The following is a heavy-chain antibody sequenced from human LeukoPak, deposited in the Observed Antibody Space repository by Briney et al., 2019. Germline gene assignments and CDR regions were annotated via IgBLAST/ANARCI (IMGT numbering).Heavy chain of an antibody. CDR1: GFTFSTYT. J-gene: IGHJ4*02. V-gene: IGHV3-23*01. D-gene: IGHD4-23*01. Sequence: QPGASPRLSCAASGFTFSTYTMSWVRQAPGKGLEWFSAISGADDGYYADSVKGRFTISRDNSKNTLYLQMNSLRAEDTAVYYCAKARTPVTSYFDKWGQGTLVTVSS. CDR3: AKARTPVTSYFDK. CDR2: ISGADDG.